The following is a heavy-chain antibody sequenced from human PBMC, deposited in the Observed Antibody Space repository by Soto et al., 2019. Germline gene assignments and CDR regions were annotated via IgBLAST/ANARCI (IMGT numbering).Heavy chain of an antibody. J-gene: IGHJ4*02. CDR3: AGAGLVSQIVVACDH. CDR1: GFTFSDHY. Sequence: EVQLVESGGGLVQPGGSLRLSCAASGFTFSDHYMEWMRQAPGKGLEWVGRIRNKANSYTTEYAASVKGRFIISRDDAKNSLYLEMNSLKTEDTAVYYCAGAGLVSQIVVACDHWGQGTQVTVSS. V-gene: IGHV3-72*01. D-gene: IGHD3-22*01. CDR2: IRNKANSYTT.